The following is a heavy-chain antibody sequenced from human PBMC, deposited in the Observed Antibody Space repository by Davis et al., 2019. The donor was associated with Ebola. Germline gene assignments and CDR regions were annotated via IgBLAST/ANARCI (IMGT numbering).Heavy chain of an antibody. V-gene: IGHV1-69*10. J-gene: IGHJ6*02. CDR2: IIPILGIA. Sequence: SVKVSCKASGGTFSSYAISWVRQAPGQGLEWMGGIIPILGIANYAQKFQGRVTITADESTSTAYMELSSLRSEDTAVYYCARGIRYSGHYYYGVDVWGQGTTVTVSS. CDR3: ARGIRYSGHYYYGVDV. D-gene: IGHD5-12*01. CDR1: GGTFSSYA.